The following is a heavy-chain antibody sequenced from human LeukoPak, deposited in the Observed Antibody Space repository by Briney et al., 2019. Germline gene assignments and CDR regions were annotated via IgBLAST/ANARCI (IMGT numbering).Heavy chain of an antibody. Sequence: PGGSLRLSCAASGFTFSSNWMHWVRQAPGKGLVWVSRINSDGSSTSYADSVKGRFTISGDNAKNTLYLRMNSLRSEDTAVYYCAREKGTGTTSGVDFWGQGTLVTVSS. CDR2: INSDGSST. CDR1: GFTFSSNW. CDR3: AREKGTGTTSGVDF. D-gene: IGHD1-7*01. J-gene: IGHJ4*02. V-gene: IGHV3-74*01.